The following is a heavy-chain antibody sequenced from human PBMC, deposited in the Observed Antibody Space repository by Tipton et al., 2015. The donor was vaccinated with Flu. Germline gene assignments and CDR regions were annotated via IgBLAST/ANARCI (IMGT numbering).Heavy chain of an antibody. J-gene: IGHJ2*01. CDR3: ARDSSSFWYVVL. D-gene: IGHD6-13*01. Sequence: TLSLTCTVSGGSISSYYWSWIRQPAGKGLEWIGRIYSSGCTNYKPSLKSRVTMSVDTSKKQFSLKLSSVTAADTAGYYCARDSSSFWYVVLWGRGTLVTVS. CDR1: GGSISSYY. V-gene: IGHV4-4*07. CDR2: IYSSGCT.